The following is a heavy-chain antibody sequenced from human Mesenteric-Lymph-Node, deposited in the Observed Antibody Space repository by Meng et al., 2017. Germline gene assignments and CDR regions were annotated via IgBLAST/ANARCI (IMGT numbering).Heavy chain of an antibody. V-gene: IGHV3-23*01. CDR1: GFTFSIYG. D-gene: IGHD3-10*01. J-gene: IGHJ5*02. CDR2: INNDGSAT. Sequence: GGSLRLSCTASGFTFSIYGMSWVRQAPGKGLEWVSAINNDGSATYYADSVKGRFTISRDNSKNTLYLQMNSLRAEDTAVYYCAKVDPPWYYGSGSFFWFDPWGQGTLVTVSS. CDR3: AKVDPPWYYGSGSFFWFDP.